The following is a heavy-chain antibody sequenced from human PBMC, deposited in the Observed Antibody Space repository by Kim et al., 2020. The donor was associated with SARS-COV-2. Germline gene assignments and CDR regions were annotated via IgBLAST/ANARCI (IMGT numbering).Heavy chain of an antibody. CDR3: ARAGRGVIISWYFDL. CDR2: IYTSGST. CDR1: GGSISSGSYY. V-gene: IGHV4-61*02. Sequence: SETLSLTCTVSGGSISSGSYYWSWIRQPAGKGLEWIGRIYTSGSTNYNPSLKSRVTISVDTSKNQFSLKLSSVTAADTAVYYCARAGRGVIISWYFDLGAVSPWSLSPQ. J-gene: IGHJ2*01. D-gene: IGHD3-10*01.